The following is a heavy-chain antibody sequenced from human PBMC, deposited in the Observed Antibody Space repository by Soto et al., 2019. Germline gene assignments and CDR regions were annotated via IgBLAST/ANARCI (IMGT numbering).Heavy chain of an antibody. J-gene: IGHJ5*02. CDR1: GGSISSSSYY. D-gene: IGHD3-3*01. CDR3: ASIRLITIFGVIHHWFEP. CDR2: IYYSGST. Sequence: SETLSLTCTVSGGSISSSSYYWGWIRQPPGKGLEWIGSIYYSGSTYYNPSLKSRVTISVDTSKNQFSLKLSSVTAADTAVYYCASIRLITIFGVIHHWFEPWGQGTLVTVSS. V-gene: IGHV4-39*01.